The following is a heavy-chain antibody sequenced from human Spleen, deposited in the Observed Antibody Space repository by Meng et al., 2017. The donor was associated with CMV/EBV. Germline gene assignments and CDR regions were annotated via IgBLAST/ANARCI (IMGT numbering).Heavy chain of an antibody. D-gene: IGHD6-19*01. J-gene: IGHJ6*02. Sequence: ASVKVSCKASGYTFNNYGITWVRQASGQGLEWMGWITAYNGDTTYAQKFQGRVIMTTDTSTSTAYMELRSLTSDDTAVYFCARGGSSGWYYYYGVDAWGQGTTVTVSS. CDR1: GYTFNNYG. V-gene: IGHV1-18*01. CDR2: ITAYNGDT. CDR3: ARGGSSGWYYYYGVDA.